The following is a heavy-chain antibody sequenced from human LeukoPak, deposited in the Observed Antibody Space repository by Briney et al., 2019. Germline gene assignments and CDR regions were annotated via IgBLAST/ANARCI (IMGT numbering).Heavy chain of an antibody. CDR2: IYSGGST. Sequence: TGGSLRLSCAASGFTVSSNYMSWVRQAPGKGLGWVSVIYSGGSTYYADSVKGRFTISRHNSKNTLYLQMNSLRAEDTAVYYCARDNPATGFDYWGQGTLVTVSS. V-gene: IGHV3-53*04. D-gene: IGHD2-15*01. J-gene: IGHJ4*02. CDR3: ARDNPATGFDY. CDR1: GFTVSSNY.